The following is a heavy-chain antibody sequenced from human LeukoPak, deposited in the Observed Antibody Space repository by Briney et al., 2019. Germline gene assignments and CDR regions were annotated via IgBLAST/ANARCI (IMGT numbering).Heavy chain of an antibody. CDR1: GFTFSSYG. D-gene: IGHD6-13*01. CDR3: ARDPGYSSNWYFDY. CDR2: IWYDGSNK. Sequence: GRSLRLSCAASGFTFSSYGMHWVRQAPGKGLEWVALIWYDGSNKYYVDYVKGRFTISRDNSKNTLYLQMNSLRAEGTAVYYCARDPGYSSNWYFDYWGQGTLVTVSS. V-gene: IGHV3-33*01. J-gene: IGHJ4*02.